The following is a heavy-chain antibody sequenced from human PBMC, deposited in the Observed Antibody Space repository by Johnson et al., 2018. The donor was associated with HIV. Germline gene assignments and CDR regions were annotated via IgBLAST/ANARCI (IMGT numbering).Heavy chain of an antibody. CDR3: VGGQYGSGSYYAFEG. Sequence: VQLVESGGGLVQPGGSLRLSCAASGFTFSRYDMNWVRQATGKGLEWVSAIGTAGDTYYAGSVKGRFTISRENAKNSFYLQMNNLRADDTTVYYCVGGQYGSGSYYAFEGWGQGTMVTVSS. J-gene: IGHJ3*01. CDR1: GFTFSRYD. V-gene: IGHV3-13*01. D-gene: IGHD3-10*01. CDR2: IGTAGDT.